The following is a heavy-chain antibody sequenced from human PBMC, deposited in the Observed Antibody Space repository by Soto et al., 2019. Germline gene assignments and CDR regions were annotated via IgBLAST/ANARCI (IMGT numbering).Heavy chain of an antibody. CDR1: GGTFSSSA. D-gene: IGHD3-3*02. CDR3: ARDKGRQQLGGNYYYITDI. J-gene: IGHJ6*02. V-gene: IGHV1-69*12. CDR2: IIPLFRTP. Sequence: QVQLVQSGAEVKKPGSSVKVSCKASGGTFSSSAFSWVRQAPGQGLEWMGGIIPLFRTPDYGQRFQGRVTITADESAGTFYMELRGLRSEDTAVYFCARDKGRQQLGGNYYYITDIWGQGTTVTVSS.